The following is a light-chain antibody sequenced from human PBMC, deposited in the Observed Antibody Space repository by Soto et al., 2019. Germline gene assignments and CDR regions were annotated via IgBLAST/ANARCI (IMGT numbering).Light chain of an antibody. CDR2: AVS. J-gene: IGKJ1*01. CDR1: QNIRNY. V-gene: IGKV1-39*01. Sequence: DIQMTQSPSSLSASVGDRVTITCRASQNIRNYLNWYQQKPGEAPKLLISAVSSLETGVPSRFSGSGSGTDFTLTITSLQPEDFATYYCQQYHEYWFGQGTKVDIK. CDR3: QQYHEYW.